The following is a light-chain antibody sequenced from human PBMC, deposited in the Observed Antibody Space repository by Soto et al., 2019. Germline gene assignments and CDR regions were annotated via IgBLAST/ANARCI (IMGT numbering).Light chain of an antibody. Sequence: QSVLTQPPSLSEAPRQRVTISCSGSSSNIGNNAVNWYQQLPGKAPKLLIYYDDLLPSGVSDRFSGSKSGTSASLAISGLQSEDEADYYCAAWDDSLNGQVFGTGTKLTVL. CDR2: YDD. V-gene: IGLV1-36*01. CDR1: SSNIGNNA. CDR3: AAWDDSLNGQV. J-gene: IGLJ1*01.